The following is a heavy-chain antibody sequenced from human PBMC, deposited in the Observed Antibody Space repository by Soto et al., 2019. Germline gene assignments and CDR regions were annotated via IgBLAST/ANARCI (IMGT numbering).Heavy chain of an antibody. D-gene: IGHD4-17*01. CDR2: VNADNGYT. CDR3: ARPLYADYYDY. J-gene: IGHJ4*02. V-gene: IGHV1-3*01. CDR1: GYTFTSYA. Sequence: QVQLVQSGAEVKRPGASVKVSCKASGYTFTSYALHWVRQAPGQRLEWMGWVNADNGYTKYSQNFQGRVTITRDKSATTSYMELSGLRSEDTAVYYCARPLYADYYDYWGQGTLVTVSS.